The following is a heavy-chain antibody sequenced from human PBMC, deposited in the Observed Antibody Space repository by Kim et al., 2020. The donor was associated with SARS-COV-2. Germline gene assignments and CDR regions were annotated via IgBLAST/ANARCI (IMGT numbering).Heavy chain of an antibody. CDR1: GFTFSRYS. V-gene: IGHV3-23*01. CDR3: VKDHPQWPIDY. D-gene: IGHD6-19*01. Sequence: GGSLRLSCAASGFTFSRYSMSWVRQAPGKGLDWVSAIGSTGANTYYADSVKGRFTISRDNSKNTLYLEMNSLRAEDTALYYCVKDHPQWPIDYWGQGTLVTVSS. J-gene: IGHJ4*02. CDR2: IGSTGANT.